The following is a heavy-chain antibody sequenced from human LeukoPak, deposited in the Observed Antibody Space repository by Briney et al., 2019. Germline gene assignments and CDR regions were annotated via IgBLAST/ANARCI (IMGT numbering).Heavy chain of an antibody. D-gene: IGHD5-12*01. Sequence: GASLRLSCVASGFTFSSSAMTWVRQAPGKGLEWVSAISGNGVSTYYADSVKGRFTISRDNSKNTLYLQMNSLRAEDTAVYYCAESSVATLVSLGVDVGGFDYWGQGTLVTVSS. CDR1: GFTFSSSA. CDR3: AESSVATLVSLGVDVGGFDY. CDR2: ISGNGVST. V-gene: IGHV3-23*01. J-gene: IGHJ4*02.